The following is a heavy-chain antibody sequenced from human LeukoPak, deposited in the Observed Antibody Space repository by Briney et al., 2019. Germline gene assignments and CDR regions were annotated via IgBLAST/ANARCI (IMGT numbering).Heavy chain of an antibody. D-gene: IGHD6-6*01. V-gene: IGHV1-2*02. CDR3: ARDSIAAAGAFDI. J-gene: IGHJ3*02. CDR1: GYTFTGYY. CDR2: INPNSGGT. Sequence: GASVTVSCKASGYTFTGYYMHWVRQAPGQGLEWMGWINPNSGGTNYAQKFQGRVTMTRDTSISTAYMELSRLRSDDTAVYYCARDSIAAAGAFDIWGQGTMVTVSS.